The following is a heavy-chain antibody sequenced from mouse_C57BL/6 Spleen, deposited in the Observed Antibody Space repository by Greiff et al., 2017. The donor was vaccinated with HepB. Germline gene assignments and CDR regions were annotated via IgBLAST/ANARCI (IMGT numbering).Heavy chain of an antibody. J-gene: IGHJ3*01. Sequence: QVQLQQPGAELVRPGTSVKLSCKASGYTFTSYWMHWVKQRPGQGLEWIGVIDPSDSYTNYNQKFKGKATLTVDTSSSTAYMQLSSLTSEDSAVYYCARASSGYPPFAYWGQGTLVTVSA. CDR2: IDPSDSYT. D-gene: IGHD3-2*02. CDR3: ARASSGYPPFAY. CDR1: GYTFTSYW. V-gene: IGHV1-59*01.